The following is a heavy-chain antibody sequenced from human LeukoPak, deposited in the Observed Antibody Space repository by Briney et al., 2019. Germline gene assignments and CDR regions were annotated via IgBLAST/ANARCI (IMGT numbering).Heavy chain of an antibody. Sequence: GGSLRLSCAASGFSFSSFYMNWVRQAPGRGLEWVSSISSTSNDIYYAVSVKGRFTISRDNAKNSLYLHMSSLRAEDTAVYFCAKFAHCSGTTCYGIDYWGQGILVTVSS. V-gene: IGHV3-21*01. CDR1: GFSFSSFY. J-gene: IGHJ4*02. CDR3: AKFAHCSGTTCYGIDY. D-gene: IGHD2-2*01. CDR2: ISSTSNDI.